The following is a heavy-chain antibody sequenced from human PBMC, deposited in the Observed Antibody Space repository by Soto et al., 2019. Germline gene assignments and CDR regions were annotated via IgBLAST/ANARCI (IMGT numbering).Heavy chain of an antibody. D-gene: IGHD1-26*01. Sequence: SETLSLTCTVSGGSISSYYWSWIRQPPGKGLEWIGYIYYSGSTNYNPSLKSRVTISVDTSKNQFSLKLSSVTAADTAVYYCARVYSGSYSDSWGRGTLVTVSS. CDR2: IYYSGST. V-gene: IGHV4-59*01. J-gene: IGHJ4*02. CDR3: ARVYSGSYSDS. CDR1: GGSISSYY.